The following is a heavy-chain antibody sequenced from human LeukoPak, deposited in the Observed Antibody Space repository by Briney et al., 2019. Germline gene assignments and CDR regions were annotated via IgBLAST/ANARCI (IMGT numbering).Heavy chain of an antibody. CDR1: VGTFSSYA. Sequence: SVKVSCKASVGTFSSYAISWVRQAPGQGLEWMGRIIPILGIANYAQKLQGRVTITADKSTSTAYMELSSLRSEDTAVYYCASSTPAVTAFDYWGQGTLVTVSS. J-gene: IGHJ4*02. CDR3: ASSTPAVTAFDY. D-gene: IGHD2-15*01. CDR2: IIPILGIA. V-gene: IGHV1-69*04.